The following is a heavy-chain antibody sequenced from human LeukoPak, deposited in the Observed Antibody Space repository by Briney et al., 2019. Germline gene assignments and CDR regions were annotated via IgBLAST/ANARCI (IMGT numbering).Heavy chain of an antibody. D-gene: IGHD6-6*01. Sequence: SSVKVSCKASGGTFSSYAISWVRQAPGQGLEWMGRIIPIFGTANYAQKFQGRVTITTDESTSTAYMELSSLRSEDTAVYYCARGRSIAARRGNWFDPWGQGTLVTVSS. CDR2: IIPIFGTA. J-gene: IGHJ5*02. V-gene: IGHV1-69*05. CDR3: ARGRSIAARRGNWFDP. CDR1: GGTFSSYA.